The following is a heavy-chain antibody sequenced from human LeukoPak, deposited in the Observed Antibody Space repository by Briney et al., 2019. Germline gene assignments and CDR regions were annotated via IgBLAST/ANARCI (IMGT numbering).Heavy chain of an antibody. Sequence: PSETLSLTCTVSGGSISSRSYYWSWIRQPPGKGLEWIGEINHSGSTNYNPSLKSRVTISVDTSKNQFSLKLSSVTAADTAVYYCARGSGRNRNWFDPWGQGTLVTVSS. CDR3: ARGSGRNRNWFDP. J-gene: IGHJ5*02. D-gene: IGHD1-14*01. CDR2: INHSGST. CDR1: GGSISSRSYY. V-gene: IGHV4-39*07.